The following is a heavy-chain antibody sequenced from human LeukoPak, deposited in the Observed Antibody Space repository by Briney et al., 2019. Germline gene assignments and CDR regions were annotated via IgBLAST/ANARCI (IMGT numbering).Heavy chain of an antibody. CDR2: INFNSGDT. CDR3: AREASNYLDY. Sequence: ASVKVSCKASGYTFTGYYLHWVRQAPGQGLEWMGWINFNSGDTRYAQEFQGRVTITRDTSITTAYMELSGLRSDDTAVYYCAREASNYLDYWGQGTLVTVSS. J-gene: IGHJ4*02. CDR1: GYTFTGYY. V-gene: IGHV1-2*02.